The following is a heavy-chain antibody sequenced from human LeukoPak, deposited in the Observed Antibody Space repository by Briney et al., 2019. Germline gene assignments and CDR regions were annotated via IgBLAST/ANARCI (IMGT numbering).Heavy chain of an antibody. CDR3: ARGVGDPHYFYYYYMDV. D-gene: IGHD2-21*02. Sequence: SQTLSLTCTVSGYSISSGYYWGWIRQPPGKGLEWIGSIYHSGSTYYNPSLKSRVTISLDTSKNQFSLRLSSVTAADTAVYYCARGVGDPHYFYYYYMDVWGKGTTVTVSS. J-gene: IGHJ6*03. CDR2: IYHSGST. CDR1: GYSISSGYY. V-gene: IGHV4-38-2*02.